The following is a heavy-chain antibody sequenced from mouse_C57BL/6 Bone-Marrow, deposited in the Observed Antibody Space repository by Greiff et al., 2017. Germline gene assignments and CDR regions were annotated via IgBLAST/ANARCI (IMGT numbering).Heavy chain of an antibody. D-gene: IGHD1-1*01. Sequence: EVQGVESGGGLVQPGGSLSLSCAASGFTFTDYYMSWVRQPPGKALEWLGFIRNKANGYTTEYSASVKGRFTISRDNSQSIIYLQMNALRAEDSATYYCARQYYYGSSHWYFDGWGTGTTVTVSS. CDR1: GFTFTDYY. CDR2: IRNKANGYTT. V-gene: IGHV7-3*01. J-gene: IGHJ1*03. CDR3: ARQYYYGSSHWYFDG.